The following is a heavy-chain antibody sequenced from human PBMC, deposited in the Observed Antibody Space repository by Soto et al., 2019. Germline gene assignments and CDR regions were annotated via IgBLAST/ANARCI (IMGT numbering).Heavy chain of an antibody. J-gene: IGHJ4*02. D-gene: IGHD4-4*01. Sequence: ASVKVSCKASGYTFSTSYMHWVRQAPGQEYEWMGIINPSVGSTTYAQKFQGRVTMTRDTSTTTVYMELSSLKSEDTPVYYCARYDYNGYHFDYWGQGTLVTVSS. CDR3: ARYDYNGYHFDY. V-gene: IGHV1-46*01. CDR2: INPSVGST. CDR1: GYTFSTSY.